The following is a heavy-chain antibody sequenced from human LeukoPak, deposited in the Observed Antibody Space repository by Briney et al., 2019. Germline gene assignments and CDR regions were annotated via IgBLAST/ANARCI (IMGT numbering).Heavy chain of an antibody. D-gene: IGHD3-16*02. Sequence: SETLSLTCAVYGGSFSGYYWSWIRQPPGKALEWIGEINHSGSTNYNPSLKSRVTISVDTSKNQFSLKLSSVTAADTAVYYCARAPPIMITFGGVIVTYYFDYWGQGTLVTVSS. CDR3: ARAPPIMITFGGVIVTYYFDY. J-gene: IGHJ4*02. V-gene: IGHV4-34*01. CDR1: GGSFSGYY. CDR2: INHSGST.